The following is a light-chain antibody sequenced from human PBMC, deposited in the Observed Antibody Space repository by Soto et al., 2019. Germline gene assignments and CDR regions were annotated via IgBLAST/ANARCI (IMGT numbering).Light chain of an antibody. CDR3: QQYNSWPYT. Sequence: ETVVTQSPGTLSLSPGEGATLSCRASQSVDSRYLAWYQQKPGQAPRLLIYGTSTRASGIPDRFTGSGSGTEFTLTISSLQSEDFAVYYCQQYNSWPYTFGQGTKLEIK. CDR2: GTS. CDR1: QSVDSRY. V-gene: IGKV3D-15*01. J-gene: IGKJ2*01.